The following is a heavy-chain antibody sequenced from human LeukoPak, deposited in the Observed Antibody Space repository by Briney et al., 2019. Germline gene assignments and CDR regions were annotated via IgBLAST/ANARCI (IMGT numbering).Heavy chain of an antibody. J-gene: IGHJ4*02. CDR1: GGSISIANYF. CDR3: ARRSSGRPVDY. CDR2: TYYDGST. D-gene: IGHD3-3*01. V-gene: IGHV4-39*07. Sequence: PSETLSLTCTVSGGSISIANYFWGWIRQPPGKGLEWIGSTYYDGSTYYNPSLKSRVTISRDTSKDQFSLRLSSVTAADTAVYYCARRSSGRPVDYWGQGTLVTVSS.